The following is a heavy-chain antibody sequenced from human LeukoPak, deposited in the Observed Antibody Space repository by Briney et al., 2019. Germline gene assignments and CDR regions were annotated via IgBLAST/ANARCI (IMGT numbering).Heavy chain of an antibody. D-gene: IGHD5-18*01. CDR2: LSGSGGST. CDR3: AKGDTGMVRRYYFDY. J-gene: IGHJ4*02. V-gene: IGHV3-23*01. Sequence: GGSLRLSCAASGFTFSNYAMSWVRQAPGKGLEWVSVLSGSGGSTYYADSVKGQFTIFRDNSKNTVYLQMNSLRADDTAVYYCAKGDTGMVRRYYFDYWGQGTLVTVGS. CDR1: GFTFSNYA.